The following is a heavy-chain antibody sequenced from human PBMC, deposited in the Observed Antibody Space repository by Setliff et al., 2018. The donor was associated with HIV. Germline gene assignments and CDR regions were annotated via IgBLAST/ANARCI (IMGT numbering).Heavy chain of an antibody. V-gene: IGHV3-21*01. Sequence: PGGSLRLSCAASGFTFSGYAMHWVRQTPGKGLEWVSSITSDSSVKYYADSVKGRFTISRDNAGRSLYLQMNSLKVEDTAVYYCTAGHYGPNPWGQGTPVTVSS. D-gene: IGHD3-10*01. CDR3: TAGHYGPNP. J-gene: IGHJ5*01. CDR1: GFTFSGYA. CDR2: ITSDSSVK.